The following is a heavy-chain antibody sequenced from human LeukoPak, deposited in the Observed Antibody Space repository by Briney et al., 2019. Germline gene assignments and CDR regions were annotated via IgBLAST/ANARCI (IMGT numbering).Heavy chain of an antibody. V-gene: IGHV4-34*01. D-gene: IGHD4-17*01. CDR2: INHSGST. CDR1: GGSFSGYY. J-gene: IGHJ4*02. Sequence: PSETLSLTYAVYGGSFSGYYWSWIRQPPGKGLEWIGEINHSGSTNYNPSLKSRVTISVDTSKNQFSLKLSSVTAADTAVYYCARTGYGDYPFDYWGQGTLVTVSS. CDR3: ARTGYGDYPFDY.